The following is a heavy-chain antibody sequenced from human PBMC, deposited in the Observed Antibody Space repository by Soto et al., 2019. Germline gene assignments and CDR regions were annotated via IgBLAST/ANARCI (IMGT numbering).Heavy chain of an antibody. CDR3: ARHSNRNYGLYYFDY. Sequence: PSETLSLTCTVSGGSVSSYYWSWIRQPPGKGLEWIGYIYYSGSTKYNPSIKSRVTMSVDTSNNQFSQRVSSVTAADTAVYYCARHSNRNYGLYYFDYWGLGALVTVS. D-gene: IGHD4-4*01. V-gene: IGHV4-59*08. J-gene: IGHJ4*02. CDR2: IYYSGST. CDR1: GGSVSSYY.